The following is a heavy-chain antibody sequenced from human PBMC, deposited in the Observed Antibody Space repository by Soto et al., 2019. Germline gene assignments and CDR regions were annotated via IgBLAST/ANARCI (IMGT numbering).Heavy chain of an antibody. J-gene: IGHJ5*02. CDR2: IIPIFGTA. D-gene: IGHD2-15*01. V-gene: IGHV1-69*06. Sequence: SVKVSCKASGGTFSSYAISWVRQAPGQGLEWMGGIIPIFGTANYAQKFQGRVTITADKSTSTAYMELSSLRSEDTAVYYCARERLGYCSGGSCYSSGTFDPWGQGALVTVSS. CDR3: ARERLGYCSGGSCYSSGTFDP. CDR1: GGTFSSYA.